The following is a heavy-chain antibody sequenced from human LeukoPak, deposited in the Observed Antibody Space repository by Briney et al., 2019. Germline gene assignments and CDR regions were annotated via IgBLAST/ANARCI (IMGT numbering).Heavy chain of an antibody. J-gene: IGHJ5*02. D-gene: IGHD3-9*01. CDR1: GGSISSYY. CDR2: IYYSGIT. V-gene: IGHV4-59*01. CDR3: AREDYVILTGYPDWFDP. Sequence: SETLSLTCTVAGGSISSYYWSWIRQPPGKGLEWIGYIYYSGITNYHTSLKSRVTISVDTSKNQFSLKLSSVTAADTAVYYCAREDYVILTGYPDWFDPWGQGTLVTVSS.